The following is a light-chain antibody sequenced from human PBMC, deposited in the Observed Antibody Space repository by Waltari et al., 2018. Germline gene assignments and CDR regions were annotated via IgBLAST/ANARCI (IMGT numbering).Light chain of an antibody. Sequence: DIVMTQSPDSLAVSLGERVSINCKSSQSILYSSNNKNYLAWYQQKPGQAPKLLIYWASTRESGVPNRFSGSGSGTDFTLTISGLQAEDVAVYYCQQYYSTPLTFGQGTKVEIK. CDR1: QSILYSSNNKNY. CDR3: QQYYSTPLT. V-gene: IGKV4-1*01. CDR2: WAS. J-gene: IGKJ1*01.